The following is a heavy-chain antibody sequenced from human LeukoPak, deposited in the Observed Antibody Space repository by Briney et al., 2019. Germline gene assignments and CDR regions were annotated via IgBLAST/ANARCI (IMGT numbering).Heavy chain of an antibody. CDR3: ARDAGYGGNLDY. V-gene: IGHV3-7*01. CDR1: GFTFNMYW. CDR2: INKDGSDK. J-gene: IGHJ4*02. D-gene: IGHD4-23*01. Sequence: GGSLRLSCAASGFTFNMYWMTWVRQAPGKGLESVAYINKDGSDKYYVDSVKGRFTVSRDNAKSSLYLQMNSLRAEDTAVYYCARDAGYGGNLDYWGQGTLVTVSS.